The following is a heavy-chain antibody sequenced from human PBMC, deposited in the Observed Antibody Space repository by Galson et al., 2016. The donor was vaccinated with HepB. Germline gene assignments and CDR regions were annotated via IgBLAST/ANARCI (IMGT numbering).Heavy chain of an antibody. V-gene: IGHV4-34*01. CDR2: INYSGST. CDR1: GFTFNSYT. CDR3: ARGRLRWGIIAAATPKVHAFDV. J-gene: IGHJ3*01. D-gene: IGHD2-15*01. Sequence: LRLSCAASGFTFNSYTMNWVRQPPGKGLEWIGEINYSGSTNYNPSLKSRVTISVDTSKNQFSLKLSSVTAAATAVYYCARGRLRWGIIAAATPKVHAFDVWGKGTMGTVSS.